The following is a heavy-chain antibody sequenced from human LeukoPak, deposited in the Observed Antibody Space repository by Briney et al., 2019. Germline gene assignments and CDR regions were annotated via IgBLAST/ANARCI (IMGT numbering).Heavy chain of an antibody. CDR2: MNSDGSST. V-gene: IGHV3-74*01. CDR3: TRENGGYKGYEDY. D-gene: IGHD5-12*01. CDR1: GFTFSTST. Sequence: GGSLRLSCEASGFTFSTSTMHWVRQAPGEGLVWVSRMNSDGSSTSYADSVKGRFTISRDNAKKTLYRQMNSLRAEDTAVYYCTRENGGYKGYEDYWGQGTLVTVPS. J-gene: IGHJ4*02.